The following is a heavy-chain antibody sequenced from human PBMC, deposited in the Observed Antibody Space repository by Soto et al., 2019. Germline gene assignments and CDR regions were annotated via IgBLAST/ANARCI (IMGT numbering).Heavy chain of an antibody. CDR2: ISYDGSNK. CDR3: ARCRDGYNYYDAFDI. J-gene: IGHJ3*02. V-gene: IGHV3-30*03. CDR1: GFTFSSYG. Sequence: PGGSLRVSCAASGFTFSSYGMHWVRQAPGKGLEWVAVISYDGSNKYYADSVKGRFTISRDNSKNTLYLQMNSLRAEDTAVYYCARCRDGYNYYDAFDIWGQGTMVTVSS. D-gene: IGHD5-12*01.